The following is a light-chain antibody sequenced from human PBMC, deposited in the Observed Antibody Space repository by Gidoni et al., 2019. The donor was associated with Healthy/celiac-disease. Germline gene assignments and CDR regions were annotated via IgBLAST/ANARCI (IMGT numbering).Light chain of an antibody. J-gene: IGLJ7*01. CDR1: SSNLGSTY. CDR2: RNQ. Sequence: QSVLTQPPSASGTPGQRVTISWSGSSSNLGSTYVYWYQHPPGTATKLLIYRNQQRPSGVPDRFSGSKSGTSASLAISGLRSEDEADYYCAAWDDSLSGPAVFGGGTQLTV. CDR3: AAWDDSLSGPAV. V-gene: IGLV1-47*01.